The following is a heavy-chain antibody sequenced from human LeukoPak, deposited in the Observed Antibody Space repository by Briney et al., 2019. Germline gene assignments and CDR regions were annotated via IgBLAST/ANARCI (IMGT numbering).Heavy chain of an antibody. V-gene: IGHV4-34*01. J-gene: IGHJ6*03. CDR3: ARGYYDFWSGYPGYMDV. CDR2: INHSGST. CDR1: GGSFSGYY. D-gene: IGHD3-3*01. Sequence: PSETLSLTCAVYGGSFSGYYWSWIRQPPGKGLEWIGEINHSGSTNYNPSLKSRVTISVDTSKNQFSLKLSSVTAADTAVYHCARGYYDFWSGYPGYMDVWGKGTTVTVSS.